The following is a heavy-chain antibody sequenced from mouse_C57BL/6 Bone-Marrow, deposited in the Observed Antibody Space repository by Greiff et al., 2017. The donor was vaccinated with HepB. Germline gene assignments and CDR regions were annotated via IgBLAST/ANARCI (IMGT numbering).Heavy chain of an antibody. D-gene: IGHD5-5*01. CDR2: SRNKANDYTT. V-gene: IGHV7-1*01. CDR3: ARDAYPYAMDY. Sequence: EVQLMESGGGLVQSGRSLRLSCATSGFTFSDFYMEWVRQAPGKGLEWIAASRNKANDYTTEYSASVKGRFIVSRDTSQSILYLQMNALRAEDTAIYYCARDAYPYAMDYWGQGTSVTVSS. CDR1: GFTFSDFY. J-gene: IGHJ4*01.